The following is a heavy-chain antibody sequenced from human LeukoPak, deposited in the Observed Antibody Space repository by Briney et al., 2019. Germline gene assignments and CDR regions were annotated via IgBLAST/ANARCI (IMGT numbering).Heavy chain of an antibody. CDR1: GGSFSDYY. CDR2: INHSGST. J-gene: IGHJ4*02. CDR3: ARVGGNSDFDY. Sequence: SETLSLTCAVYGGSFSDYYWTWIRQPPGKGLEWIGEINHSGSTNYSPSLKSRVTISLDTSKNQFSLKLYSVTAADTAVYYCARVGGNSDFDYWGREPWPLSPQ. D-gene: IGHD4-23*01. V-gene: IGHV4-34*01.